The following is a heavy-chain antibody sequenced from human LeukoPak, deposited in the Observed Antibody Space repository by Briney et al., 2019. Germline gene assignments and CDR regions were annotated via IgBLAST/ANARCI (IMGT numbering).Heavy chain of an antibody. V-gene: IGHV3-7*03. CDR2: INLDGSEK. D-gene: IGHD1-1*01. CDR3: ARDTSI. J-gene: IGHJ4*02. Sequence: GGSLRLSCTASGFIFSTSWMTWVRQAPGKGLEWVANINLDGSEKYYVDSVKGRFTISRDNAKNSLYLQMNSLRAEDTAVYYCARDTSIWGQGTLVTVSS. CDR1: GFIFSTSW.